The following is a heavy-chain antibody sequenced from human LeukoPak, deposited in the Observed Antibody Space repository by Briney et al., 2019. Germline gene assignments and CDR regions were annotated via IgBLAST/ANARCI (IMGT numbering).Heavy chain of an antibody. V-gene: IGHV1-69*01. D-gene: IGHD4-17*01. J-gene: IGHJ4*02. CDR1: GGTFSSYA. CDR2: IIPIFGTA. Sequence: SVEVSCKASGGTFSSYAISWVRQAPGQGLEWMGGIIPIFGTANYAQKFQGRVTITADESTSTAYMELSSLRSEDTAVYYCARENLYYGDYHLGFDYWGQGTLVTVSS. CDR3: ARENLYYGDYHLGFDY.